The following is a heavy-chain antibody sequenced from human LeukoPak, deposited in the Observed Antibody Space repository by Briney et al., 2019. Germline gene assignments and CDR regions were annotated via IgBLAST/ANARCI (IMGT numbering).Heavy chain of an antibody. CDR2: ISGSGGST. D-gene: IGHD3-3*01. V-gene: IGHV3-23*01. Sequence: PGGSLRLSCAASGFTFSSYAMSWVRQAPGKGLEWVSAISGSGGSTYYADSVKGRFTISRDNSKNTLYLQMNSLRAEDTAVYYCAKSTETYYDFWSGYYEEYYLDYWGQGTLVTVSS. J-gene: IGHJ4*02. CDR3: AKSTETYYDFWSGYYEEYYLDY. CDR1: GFTFSSYA.